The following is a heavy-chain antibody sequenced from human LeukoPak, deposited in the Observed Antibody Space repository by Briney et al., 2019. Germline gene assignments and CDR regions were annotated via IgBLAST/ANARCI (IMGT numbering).Heavy chain of an antibody. CDR2: IDPSDSYT. V-gene: IGHV5-10-1*01. Sequence: GESLKISCRGSDYTFADLWITWVRQMPGKGLEWMGKIDPSDSYTTYSPSFQGHVTISVDKSISTAFLQWNSLKDSDSGIYYCARPSIQYDYAMDVWGQGTTVTVSS. D-gene: IGHD5-24*01. CDR1: DYTFADLW. CDR3: ARPSIQYDYAMDV. J-gene: IGHJ6*02.